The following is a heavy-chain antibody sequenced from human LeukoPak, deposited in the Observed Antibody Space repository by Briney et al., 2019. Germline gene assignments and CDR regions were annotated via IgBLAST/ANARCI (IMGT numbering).Heavy chain of an antibody. D-gene: IGHD6-19*01. CDR2: ISSSSYI. CDR3: ARGQSRGSSGWHVDY. J-gene: IGHJ4*02. Sequence: GGSLRLSCAASGFTFSSYSMNWVRQAPGKGLEWVSSISSSSYIYYADSVKGRFTISRDNAKNSLYLQMSSLRAEDTAVYYCARGQSRGSSGWHVDYWGQGTLVTVSS. V-gene: IGHV3-21*01. CDR1: GFTFSSYS.